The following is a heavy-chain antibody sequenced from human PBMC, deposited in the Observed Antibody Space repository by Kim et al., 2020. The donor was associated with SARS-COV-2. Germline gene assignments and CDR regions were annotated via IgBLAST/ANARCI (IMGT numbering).Heavy chain of an antibody. J-gene: IGHJ4*02. Sequence: ADSVNGRFTISTDNSKDTLYMQMNSLRAEDTAVYYCARDRSSTSGSGIDYWGQGALVTVSS. CDR3: ARDRSSTSGSGIDY. V-gene: IGHV3-33*01. D-gene: IGHD2-2*01.